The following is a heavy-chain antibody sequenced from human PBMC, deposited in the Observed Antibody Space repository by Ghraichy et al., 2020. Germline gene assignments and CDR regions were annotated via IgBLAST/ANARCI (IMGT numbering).Heavy chain of an antibody. J-gene: IGHJ4*02. V-gene: IGHV3-7*01. CDR3: VRGENTAMVTFDY. D-gene: IGHD5-18*01. CDR2: IKQDGSEK. Sequence: LSLTCAVSGFTFSSYWMSWVRQGPGKGLEWVANIKQDGSEKFYVDSVKGRFTISRDNAKNSLYLQMNSLRAEDTAVYYCVRGENTAMVTFDYWGQGILVDVSS. CDR1: GFTFSSYW.